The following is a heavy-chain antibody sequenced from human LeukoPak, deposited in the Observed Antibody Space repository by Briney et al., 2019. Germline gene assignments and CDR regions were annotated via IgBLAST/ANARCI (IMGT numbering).Heavy chain of an antibody. V-gene: IGHV3-73*01. CDR3: SAGPSGWTEFFRH. CDR2: IRSKANNYAT. CDR1: AFTLSDFT. J-gene: IGHJ1*01. Sequence: PGGSLRLSCAAPAFTLSDFTIHWVRQASGKGLEWVARIRSKANNYATEYGASLKGRFTISRDDAKNTAYLQMNSLKTEDTAIYYCSAGPSGWTEFFRHWGQGTLVTVSS. D-gene: IGHD6-19*01.